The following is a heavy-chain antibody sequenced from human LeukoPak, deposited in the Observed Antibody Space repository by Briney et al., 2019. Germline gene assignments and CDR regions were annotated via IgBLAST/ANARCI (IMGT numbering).Heavy chain of an antibody. CDR2: IYSGGST. CDR1: GFTFDDYG. V-gene: IGHV3-66*01. CDR3: ACGDCYSDAFDI. J-gene: IGHJ3*02. D-gene: IGHD2-21*01. Sequence: GGSLRLTCAASGFTFDDYGMSWVRQAPGKGLEWVSVIYSGGSTYYADSVKGRFTISRDNSKNTLYLQMNSLRAEDTAVYYCACGDCYSDAFDIWGQGTMVTVSS.